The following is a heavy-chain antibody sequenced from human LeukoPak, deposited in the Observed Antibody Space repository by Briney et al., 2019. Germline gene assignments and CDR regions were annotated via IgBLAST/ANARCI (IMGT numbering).Heavy chain of an antibody. V-gene: IGHV4-38-2*01. CDR1: GYSLSSGYY. D-gene: IGHD3-10*01. Sequence: SETLSLTCAVSGYSLSSGYYWGWIRQPPGTGLEGMGSICHSGSTYYNPSLKSRVTISVDTSKNQFSLKLSSVTAADTAVYYCARLREYYYGSGSYYNYYYMDVWGKGTTVTVSS. J-gene: IGHJ6*03. CDR3: ARLREYYYGSGSYYNYYYMDV. CDR2: ICHSGST.